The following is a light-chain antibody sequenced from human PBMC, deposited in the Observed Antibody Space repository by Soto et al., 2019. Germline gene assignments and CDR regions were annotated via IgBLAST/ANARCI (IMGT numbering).Light chain of an antibody. V-gene: IGKV3-11*01. CDR2: DAS. Sequence: EIVLTQSPASLSLSPGERATLSCRASQDISTYLGWYQQRPGQAPRLLIYDASNRATGIPARFSGSGSGTDFTLSISSLEPEDFAVYYCQQRLTWPNFGQGTRLEIK. CDR1: QDISTY. J-gene: IGKJ5*01. CDR3: QQRLTWPN.